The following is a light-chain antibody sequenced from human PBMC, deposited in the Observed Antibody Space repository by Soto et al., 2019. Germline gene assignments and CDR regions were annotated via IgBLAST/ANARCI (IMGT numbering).Light chain of an antibody. J-gene: IGKJ5*01. V-gene: IGKV1-12*01. CDR1: QSISSW. CDR3: QQGDSFPIT. CDR2: AAS. Sequence: DIQMTQSPSSVSASVGDTVTITCRASQSISSWLGWYQQKPGTVPKLLIYAASSVQSGVPSRFSGSGDGTEFTLTITSLQPEDFGTYYCQQGDSFPITFGQGTRLEIK.